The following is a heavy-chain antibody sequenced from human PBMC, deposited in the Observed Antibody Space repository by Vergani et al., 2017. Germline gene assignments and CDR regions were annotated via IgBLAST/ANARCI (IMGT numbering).Heavy chain of an antibody. V-gene: IGHV3-30*18. J-gene: IGHJ4*02. CDR1: GFTLSSYG. CDR2: ISYDGSNK. CDR3: AKTQD. Sequence: QVQLVESGGGVVQPGRSLRLSCAASGFTLSSYGMHWVRQAPGKGLEWVAVISYDGSNKYYADSVKGRFTISRDNSKNTLYLQMNSLRAEDTAVYYCAKTQDWGQGTLVTVSS.